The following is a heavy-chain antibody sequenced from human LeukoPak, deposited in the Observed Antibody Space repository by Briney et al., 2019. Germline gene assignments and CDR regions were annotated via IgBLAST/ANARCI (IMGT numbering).Heavy chain of an antibody. Sequence: GGSLRLSCAASGFTFSSYAMHWVRRAPGKGLEWVAVISYDGSNKYYADSVRGRFTISRDNSKNTLYLQMNSLRAEDTAVYYCARGKGKDWGQGTLVTVSS. V-gene: IGHV3-30*04. CDR2: ISYDGSNK. J-gene: IGHJ4*02. CDR3: ARGKGKD. CDR1: GFTFSSYA.